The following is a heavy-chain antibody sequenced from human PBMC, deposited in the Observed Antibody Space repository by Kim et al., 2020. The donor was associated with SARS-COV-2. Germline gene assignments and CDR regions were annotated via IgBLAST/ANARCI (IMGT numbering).Heavy chain of an antibody. Sequence: IYYSGSTYYNPSLKRRVTISVDTSKNQFSLKLSSVTAADTAVYYCARGPTWGQGTLVTVSS. V-gene: IGHV4-39*01. J-gene: IGHJ5*02. CDR2: IYYSGST. CDR3: ARGPT.